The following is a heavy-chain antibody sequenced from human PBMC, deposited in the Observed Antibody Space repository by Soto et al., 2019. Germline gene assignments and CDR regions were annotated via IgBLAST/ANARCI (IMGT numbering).Heavy chain of an antibody. J-gene: IGHJ4*02. D-gene: IGHD3-22*01. Sequence: PSETLSLTCTVSGDSISSGGYYWSWIRQLPGKGLEWIGYIYYSGTTYYSPSLESRVTISVDMSENQFSLKLNSVTAADTAVYYCASTYYNASSGPFDYWGQGTLVTVSS. CDR1: GDSISSGGYY. CDR2: IYYSGTT. CDR3: ASTYYNASSGPFDY. V-gene: IGHV4-31*03.